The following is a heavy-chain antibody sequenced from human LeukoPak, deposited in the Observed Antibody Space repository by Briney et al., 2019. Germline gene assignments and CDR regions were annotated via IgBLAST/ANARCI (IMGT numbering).Heavy chain of an antibody. CDR3: ARDTRSSGNYYLDY. CDR2: IYSGGST. D-gene: IGHD1-26*01. J-gene: IGHJ4*02. CDR1: GLTVSSNY. Sequence: GGSLRLSCAASGLTVSSNYMSWVRQAPEKGLEWVSVIYSGGSTYYADSVKGRFTISRDNSKNTLYLQMNRLRAEETAVYYCARDTRSSGNYYLDYWGQGTLVTVSS. V-gene: IGHV3-53*01.